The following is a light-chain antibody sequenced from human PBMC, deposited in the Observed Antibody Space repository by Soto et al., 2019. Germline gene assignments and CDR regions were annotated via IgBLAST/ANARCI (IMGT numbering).Light chain of an antibody. CDR3: QQYDSSRT. CDR1: QSVNSH. CDR2: GAS. V-gene: IGKV3-15*01. J-gene: IGKJ1*01. Sequence: IVMTQSPATLPVSPGERATLSCRTSQSVNSHLAWYQHKPGQAPRLLIYGASSRATGIPTRFSGSGSGTEFTLTIDSLQSEDFAVYYCQQYDSSRTFGQGTKVDIK.